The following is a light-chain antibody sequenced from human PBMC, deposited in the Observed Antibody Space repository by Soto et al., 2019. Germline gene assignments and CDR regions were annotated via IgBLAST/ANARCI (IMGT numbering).Light chain of an antibody. Sequence: QSVLTQPPSVSGAPGQRVTISCTGSSSNIGTGYDVYWYQQLPGTAPKLLIYDNSNRPSGVPDRFSGSKSGTSASLAITGLQAGDEADYYCQSYDSSLSGSVFGGGTKLTVL. V-gene: IGLV1-40*01. CDR3: QSYDSSLSGSV. CDR2: DNS. J-gene: IGLJ2*01. CDR1: SSNIGTGYD.